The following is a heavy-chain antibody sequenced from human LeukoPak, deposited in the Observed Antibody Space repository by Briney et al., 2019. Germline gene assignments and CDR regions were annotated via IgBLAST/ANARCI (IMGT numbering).Heavy chain of an antibody. D-gene: IGHD6-13*01. CDR1: GFTFSSYA. CDR3: ARDRYSSSWYPFDF. CDR2: ISYDGSNK. J-gene: IGHJ4*02. V-gene: IGHV3-30-3*01. Sequence: GGSLRLSCAASGFTFSSYAMHWVRQAPGKGLEWVAVISYDGSNKYYADSVKGRFTISRDNSKNTLYLQMNSLRSDDTAVYYCARDRYSSSWYPFDFWGQGTLVTVSS.